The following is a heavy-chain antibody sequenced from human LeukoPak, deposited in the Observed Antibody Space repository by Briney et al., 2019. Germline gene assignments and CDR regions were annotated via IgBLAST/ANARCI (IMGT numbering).Heavy chain of an antibody. Sequence: ASVKVSCKASGYTFTGYYMHWVRQAPGQRLEWMGWINAGNGNTKYSQKFQARVTITRDTSASTAYMDLSSLRSEDTAVYYCARDPIGSRWPYYFDYWGQGTLVTVSS. CDR3: ARDPIGSRWPYYFDY. CDR2: INAGNGNT. J-gene: IGHJ4*02. CDR1: GYTFTGYY. D-gene: IGHD6-13*01. V-gene: IGHV1-3*01.